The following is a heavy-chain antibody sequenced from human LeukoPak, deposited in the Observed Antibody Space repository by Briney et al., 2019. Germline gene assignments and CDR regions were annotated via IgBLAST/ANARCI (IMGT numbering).Heavy chain of an antibody. CDR1: GFIFSSYA. CDR3: AKPRDIDSWAFDV. Sequence: GGSLRLSCAASGFIFSSYAMSWVRQAPGKGLEWVSVISVGGDNTYYADSVRGRFTISRDNSKNTLYLQMNSLRTEDTAVYYCAKPRDIDSWAFDVWGQGTMVTVS. D-gene: IGHD2-15*01. CDR2: ISVGGDNT. V-gene: IGHV3-23*01. J-gene: IGHJ3*01.